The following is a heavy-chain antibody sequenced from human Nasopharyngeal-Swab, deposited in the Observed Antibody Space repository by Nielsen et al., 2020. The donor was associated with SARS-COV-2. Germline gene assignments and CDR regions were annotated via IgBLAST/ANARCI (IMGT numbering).Heavy chain of an antibody. Sequence: GGSLRLSCVASGFTYSTYAMNWVRQAPGKGLEWVSGISGSGGNTYYADSVKGRFTISRDNSMETLYLQMNSLRVEDTAVYYFAKGVGYGDTGCFDEWGQGTLVSASS. D-gene: IGHD4-17*01. V-gene: IGHV3-23*01. CDR2: ISGSGGNT. CDR3: AKGVGYGDTGCFDE. CDR1: GFTYSTYA. J-gene: IGHJ4*02.